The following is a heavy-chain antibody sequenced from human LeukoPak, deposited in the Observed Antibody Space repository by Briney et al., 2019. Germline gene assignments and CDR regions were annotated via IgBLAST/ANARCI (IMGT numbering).Heavy chain of an antibody. D-gene: IGHD3-3*01. Sequence: ASETLSLTCAVSGGSISSGGYSWSWIRQPPGKGLEWIGYIYHSGSTYYNPSLKSRVTISVDRSKNQFSLKLSSVTAADTAVYYCARVGDFWSGYPPGWFDPWGQGTLVTVSS. J-gene: IGHJ5*02. CDR2: IYHSGST. V-gene: IGHV4-30-2*01. CDR1: GGSISSGGYS. CDR3: ARVGDFWSGYPPGWFDP.